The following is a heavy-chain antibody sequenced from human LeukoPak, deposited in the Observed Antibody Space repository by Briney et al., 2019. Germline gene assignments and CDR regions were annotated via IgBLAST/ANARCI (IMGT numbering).Heavy chain of an antibody. J-gene: IGHJ4*02. V-gene: IGHV3-21*01. CDR1: GFTFSSYT. D-gene: IGHD3-16*02. CDR2: ISSSGSYL. CDR3: ARDLGDYVWGSYRQRGFDS. Sequence: GGSLRLSCAASGFTFSSYTMNWVRQAPGKGLEWVSSISSSGSYLYYADSVKGRFTISRDNAKNSLYLKMNSLRAEDTAVFYCARDLGDYVWGSYRQRGFDSWGQGTLVTVSS.